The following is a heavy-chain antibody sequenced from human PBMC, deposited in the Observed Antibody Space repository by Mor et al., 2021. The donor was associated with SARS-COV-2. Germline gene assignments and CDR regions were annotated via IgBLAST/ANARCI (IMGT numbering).Heavy chain of an antibody. D-gene: IGHD1-1*01. J-gene: IGHJ2*01. V-gene: IGHV3-33*03. CDR3: AKDHEGRPRDWTGGYFDL. Sequence: RDRFTISRDNSKNTLYLQMNSLRADDTAVYYCAKDHEGRPRDWTGGYFDLWGRGTLVIVSS.